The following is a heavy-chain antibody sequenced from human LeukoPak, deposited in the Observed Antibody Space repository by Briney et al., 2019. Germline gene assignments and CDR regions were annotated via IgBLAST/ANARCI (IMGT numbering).Heavy chain of an antibody. CDR3: AREYGDLTSDYYYYGMDV. D-gene: IGHD4-17*01. V-gene: IGHV3-33*01. CDR1: GFTFSSYG. Sequence: SGGPLRLSCAASGFTFSSYGMHWVRQAPGKGLEWVAVIWYDGSNKYYADSVKGRFTISRDNSKNTLYLQMNSLRAEDTAVYYCAREYGDLTSDYYYYGMDVWGKGTTVTVSS. J-gene: IGHJ6*04. CDR2: IWYDGSNK.